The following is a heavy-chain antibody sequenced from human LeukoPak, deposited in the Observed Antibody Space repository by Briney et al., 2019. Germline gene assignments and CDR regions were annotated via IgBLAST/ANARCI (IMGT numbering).Heavy chain of an antibody. V-gene: IGHV4-34*01. D-gene: IGHD1-26*01. Sequence: SETLSLTCAVYGGSFSGYYWSWIRQPPGKGLEWIGEINHSGSTNYNPSLKSRVTISVDTSKNQFSLKLSSVTAADTAVYYCARPWDWSRYYYYYMDVWGKGTTVTISS. CDR2: INHSGST. J-gene: IGHJ6*03. CDR1: GGSFSGYY. CDR3: ARPWDWSRYYYYYMDV.